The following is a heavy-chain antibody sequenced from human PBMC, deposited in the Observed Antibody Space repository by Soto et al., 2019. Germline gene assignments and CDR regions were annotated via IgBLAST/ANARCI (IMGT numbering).Heavy chain of an antibody. D-gene: IGHD1-26*01. CDR2: ITYDGSNQ. V-gene: IGHV3-30-3*01. CDR1: GFIFSSYT. J-gene: IGHJ4*02. Sequence: GGSLRLSCAASGFIFSSYTMHWVRQAPGKGLEWVGVITYDGSNQYYADSVKGRFTISRDNSRNMLFLQMNSLRPDDTAVYYCARAPSGSYPEFDYWGQGTLVTVSS. CDR3: ARAPSGSYPEFDY.